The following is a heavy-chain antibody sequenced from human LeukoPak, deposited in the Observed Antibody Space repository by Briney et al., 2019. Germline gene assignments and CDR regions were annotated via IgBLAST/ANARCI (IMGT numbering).Heavy chain of an antibody. Sequence: GSLRLSCAASGFTLSSYSMNWVRQAPGKGLEWVSYISGGSSTIYNADSVKGRFTISRDNAKNLLYLLMDTLRAEDTAVYYCARVGSNQWLDYWGQGTLVTASS. J-gene: IGHJ4*02. D-gene: IGHD6-19*01. CDR2: ISGGSSTI. CDR3: ARVGSNQWLDY. CDR1: GFTLSSYS. V-gene: IGHV3-48*01.